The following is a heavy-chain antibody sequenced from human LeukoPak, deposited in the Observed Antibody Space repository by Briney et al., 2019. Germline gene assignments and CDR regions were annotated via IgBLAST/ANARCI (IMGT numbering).Heavy chain of an antibody. CDR2: ILENGSYQ. D-gene: IGHD3-10*01. CDR3: AKDKSMVRELDY. CDR1: GFTFSNYM. Sequence: GKSLRLSCAASGFTFSNYMMHWVRQAPGKGLDWVAVILENGSYQYYADSVKGRFTISRDNSKNTLFLQMNSLRAEDTAVYYCAKDKSMVRELDYWGQGTLVTVSS. J-gene: IGHJ4*02. V-gene: IGHV3-30*04.